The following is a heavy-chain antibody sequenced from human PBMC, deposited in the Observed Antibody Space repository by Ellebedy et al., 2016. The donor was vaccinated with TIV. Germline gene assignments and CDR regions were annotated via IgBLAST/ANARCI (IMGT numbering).Heavy chain of an antibody. V-gene: IGHV4-39*02. D-gene: IGHD3-10*01. J-gene: IGHJ5*02. CDR3: ARITPTGSGGRGGFDL. Sequence: SQTLSLTXTVSGVPVTSGDSFWGWIRQPPGKGLELIGTIENSGTTNYSPSLKSRVTISMDTSKNHFTLRLTSVTAADTAVYFCARITPTGSGGRGGFDLWGQGTLVTVSS. CDR2: IENSGTT. CDR1: GVPVTSGDSF.